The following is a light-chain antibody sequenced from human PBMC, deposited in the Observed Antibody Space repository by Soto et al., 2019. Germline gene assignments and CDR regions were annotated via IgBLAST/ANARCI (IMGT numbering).Light chain of an antibody. J-gene: IGKJ1*01. CDR1: QGIANY. V-gene: IGKV1-39*01. CDR2: AAS. Sequence: DIEVGHSPSSRSASVVDRVNISCRASQGIANYLAWYQPKPGKAPKLLIYAASSLQRGVPSRCSGSGSGTDFTLTIISLQPKDFATYYCQQSCSTPWTFGQGTNVDI. CDR3: QQSCSTPWT.